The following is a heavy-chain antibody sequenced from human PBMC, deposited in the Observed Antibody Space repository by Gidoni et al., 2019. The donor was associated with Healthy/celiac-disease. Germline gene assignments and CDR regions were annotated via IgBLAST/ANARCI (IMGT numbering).Heavy chain of an antibody. J-gene: IGHJ6*02. Sequence: EVQLVESGGGLVKPGGSLRLSCAASGFTFSNARISWVRQAPGKGLEWVGRIKSKTDGGTTDYAAPVKGRFTISRDDSKNTLYLQMNSLKTEDTAVYYCTTEPPIWFDQTGNYYYYGMDVWGQGTTVTVSS. V-gene: IGHV3-15*01. CDR2: IKSKTDGGTT. D-gene: IGHD3-10*01. CDR3: TTEPPIWFDQTGNYYYYGMDV. CDR1: GFTFSNAR.